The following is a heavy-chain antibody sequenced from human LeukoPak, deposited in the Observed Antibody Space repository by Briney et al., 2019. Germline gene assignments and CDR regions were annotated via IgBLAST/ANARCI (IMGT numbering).Heavy chain of an antibody. CDR2: IYSGGST. V-gene: IGHV3-53*01. J-gene: IGHJ3*02. D-gene: IGHD1-26*01. CDR3: GKNRYSGSLSPFDI. CDR1: GFTVSSNC. Sequence: GGSLRLSCAASGFTVSSNCMSWVRQAPGKGLEWVSVIYSGGSTYYADSVKGRFTTSRDNSKNTLYLQMNSLRAEDTAVYYCGKNRYSGSLSPFDIWGQGTMVTVSS.